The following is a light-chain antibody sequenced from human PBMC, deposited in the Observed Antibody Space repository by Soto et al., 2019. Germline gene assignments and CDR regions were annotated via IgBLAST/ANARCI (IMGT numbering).Light chain of an antibody. V-gene: IGKV3D-15*01. J-gene: IGKJ2*01. CDR3: QQYYSTPYT. CDR1: QSVGND. Sequence: EIVMTQSPATLSVSPGDRATLSCRASQSVGNDLAWYQQKPGQAPRLLIYDASTRATGIPARFSGSGSGTEFSLTISSLLSEDVAVYYCQQYYSTPYTFGQGTKLEIK. CDR2: DAS.